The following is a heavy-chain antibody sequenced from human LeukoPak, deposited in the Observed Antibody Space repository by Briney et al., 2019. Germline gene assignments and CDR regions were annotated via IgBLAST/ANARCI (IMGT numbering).Heavy chain of an antibody. J-gene: IGHJ4*02. Sequence: GESLKISCKGSGYRFTTNWIGWVRQMPGKGLEWMGIIYPGDSETRYSPSFQGQVTISADKSISTAYLQWSSLKASDTAIYYCVRSRGYSYGYSYYFDYWGQGTLVTVSS. CDR1: GYRFTTNW. V-gene: IGHV5-51*01. D-gene: IGHD5-18*01. CDR2: IYPGDSET. CDR3: VRSRGYSYGYSYYFDY.